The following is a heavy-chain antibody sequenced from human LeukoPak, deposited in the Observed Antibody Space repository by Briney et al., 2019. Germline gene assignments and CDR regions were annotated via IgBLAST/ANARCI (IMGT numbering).Heavy chain of an antibody. D-gene: IGHD2-2*01. Sequence: APVKVSCKASGYTFTGYYMHWVRQAPGQGLEWMGRINPNSGGTNYAQKFQGRVTITRDTSISTAYMELSRLRSDDTAVYYCAREKVRQSGMDVWGQGTTVTVSS. CDR2: INPNSGGT. CDR1: GYTFTGYY. CDR3: AREKVRQSGMDV. J-gene: IGHJ6*02. V-gene: IGHV1-2*06.